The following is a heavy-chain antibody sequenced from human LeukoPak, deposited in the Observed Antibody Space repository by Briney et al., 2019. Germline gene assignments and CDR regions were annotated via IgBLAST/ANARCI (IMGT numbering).Heavy chain of an antibody. Sequence: PGGSLRLSCAASGFTFDDYAMHWVRQAPGKGLEWVSGISWNSGSIGYADSVKGRFTISRDNAKNSLYLQMNSLRAEDTALYYCAKDIWRDGYNFDIWGQGTMVTVSS. D-gene: IGHD5-24*01. CDR3: AKDIWRDGYNFDI. V-gene: IGHV3-9*01. CDR1: GFTFDDYA. J-gene: IGHJ3*02. CDR2: ISWNSGSI.